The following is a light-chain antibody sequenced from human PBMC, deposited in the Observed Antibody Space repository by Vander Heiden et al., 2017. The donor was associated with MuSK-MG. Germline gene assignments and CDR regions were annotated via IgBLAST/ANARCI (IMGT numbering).Light chain of an antibody. Sequence: DIQMTQSPSSLSASVGDRVTITCRASQSISSHLSWYQQKPGNAPKLLIYVASSLQSGVPSRFRGRGSGTDFTLTISSLQPEDFATYYCLRCYSSGPTSGGGAKVQMK. CDR3: LRCYSSGPT. CDR2: VAS. CDR1: QSISSH. V-gene: IGKV1-39*01. J-gene: IGKJ4*01.